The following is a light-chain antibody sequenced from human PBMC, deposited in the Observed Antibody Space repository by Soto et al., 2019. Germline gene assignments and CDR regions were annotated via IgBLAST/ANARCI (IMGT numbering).Light chain of an antibody. J-gene: IGLJ2*01. CDR2: DVS. V-gene: IGLV2-14*01. Sequence: QSVLTQPASVSGSPGQSITISCTGTSSDVGGYNYVSWYQQHPGKAPKLMIYDVSNRPSGVSNRFSGSKSGNTASLTISGLQAEXEXXYYCSSYTXSSTVVFGGGTKLTVL. CDR3: SSYTXSSTVV. CDR1: SSDVGGYNY.